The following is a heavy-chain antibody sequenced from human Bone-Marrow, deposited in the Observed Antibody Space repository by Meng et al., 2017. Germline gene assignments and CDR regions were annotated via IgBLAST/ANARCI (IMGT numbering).Heavy chain of an antibody. CDR1: GGTFSSYA. Sequence: QGQVGQSGAGLKKPGASVKVSCKASGGTFSSYAISWVRQAPGQGLEWMGGINPKSGDTHYAQKFQARVTMTGDTSISTAYMELSGLRSDDTAMYYCARDEDISAAGKLFGDYWGQGTLVTVSS. CDR2: INPKSGDT. D-gene: IGHD6-25*01. CDR3: ARDEDISAAGKLFGDY. J-gene: IGHJ4*02. V-gene: IGHV1-2*02.